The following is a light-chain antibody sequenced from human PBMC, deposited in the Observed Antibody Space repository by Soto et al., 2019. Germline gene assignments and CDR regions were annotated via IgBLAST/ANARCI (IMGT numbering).Light chain of an antibody. CDR1: QDISSW. CDR2: AAS. J-gene: IGKJ4*01. CDR3: QQANSFPRT. V-gene: IGKV1-12*01. Sequence: DIPMTQSPSSVSASVGDRVTVACRASQDISSWLAWYQQKPGKGPKLLMYAASTLQGGVPSRFSGSGSGTEFTLPSSSLQPEDFATYYCQQANSFPRTFGGGTKVEMK.